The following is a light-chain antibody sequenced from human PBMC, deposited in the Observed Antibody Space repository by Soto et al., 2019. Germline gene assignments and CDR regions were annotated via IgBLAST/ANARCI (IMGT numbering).Light chain of an antibody. V-gene: IGKV3-15*01. J-gene: IGKJ1*01. CDR3: QQYNNWPGT. Sequence: EIGLTQSPATLSVSPGEGATLSCRASQSIDGNLAWYQQRPGQAPRLLINAASTRATGVPARFSGSGSGTDFTLTISSLQSEDFAVYYCQQYNNWPGTFGQGTKVDIK. CDR1: QSIDGN. CDR2: AAS.